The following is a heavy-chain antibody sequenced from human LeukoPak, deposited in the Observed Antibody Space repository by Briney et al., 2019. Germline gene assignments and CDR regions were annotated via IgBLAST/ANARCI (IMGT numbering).Heavy chain of an antibody. CDR1: GFTFSSYA. J-gene: IGHJ3*02. D-gene: IGHD2-21*01. V-gene: IGHV3-23*01. CDR2: ISGSGGST. CDR3: AKDRQHIVVVIAILDAFDI. Sequence: GGSLRLSCAASGFTFSSYAMSWVRQAPGKGLEWVSAISGSGGSTYYADSVKGRFTISRDNSKNTLYLQMNSLRAEDTAVYYCAKDRQHIVVVIAILDAFDIWGQGTMVTVSS.